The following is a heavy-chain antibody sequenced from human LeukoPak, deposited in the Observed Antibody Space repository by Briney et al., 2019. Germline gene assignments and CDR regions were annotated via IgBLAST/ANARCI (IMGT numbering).Heavy chain of an antibody. D-gene: IGHD2-2*01. CDR1: GFTFSSYA. CDR3: ASPLRYCSSTSCYPYYYYGMDV. Sequence: PGGSLRLSCAASGFTFSSYAMHWVRQAPGKGLEWVAVISYDGSNKYYADSVKGRFTISRDNSKNTLYLQMNSLRAEDTAVYYCASPLRYCSSTSCYPYYYYGMDVWGQGTTVTVSS. V-gene: IGHV3-30-3*01. CDR2: ISYDGSNK. J-gene: IGHJ6*02.